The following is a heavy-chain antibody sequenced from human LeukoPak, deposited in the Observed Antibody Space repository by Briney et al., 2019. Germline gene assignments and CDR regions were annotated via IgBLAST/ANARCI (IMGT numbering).Heavy chain of an antibody. CDR3: AKLSEQWIQLWKRVDY. Sequence: PGGSLRLSCAASGFTFSSYAMGWVCQAPGKGMEWVSGLSGGGGSTSYAPSVKGRLTISRDNSKNTLYLQMNSLRAEDTAVYYCAKLSEQWIQLWKRVDYWGQGTLVTVSS. V-gene: IGHV3-23*01. CDR1: GFTFSSYA. CDR2: LSGGGGST. J-gene: IGHJ4*02. D-gene: IGHD5-18*01.